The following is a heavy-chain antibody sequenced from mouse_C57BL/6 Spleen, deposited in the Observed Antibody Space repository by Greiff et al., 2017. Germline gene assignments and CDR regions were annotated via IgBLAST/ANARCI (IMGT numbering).Heavy chain of an antibody. CDR2: INPGSGGT. D-gene: IGHD1-1*01. V-gene: IGHV1-54*01. CDR3: ARRGNSYYGSKGDYFDY. J-gene: IGHJ2*01. CDR1: GYAFTNYL. Sequence: QVQLQQSGAELVRPGTSVKVSCKASGYAFTNYLIEWVKQRPGQGLEWIGVINPGSGGTNYNEKFKGKATLTADKSSSTAYMQLSSLTSEDSAVYFCARRGNSYYGSKGDYFDYWGQGTTLTVSS.